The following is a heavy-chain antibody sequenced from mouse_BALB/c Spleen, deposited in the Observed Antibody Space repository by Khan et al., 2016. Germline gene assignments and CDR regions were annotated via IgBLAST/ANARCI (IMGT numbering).Heavy chain of an antibody. CDR3: TRREGV. Sequence: QVQLQQSGPQLVRPGASVKISCKASGYSFTSYWIHWVKQRPGQGLDWIGMIDPSDSETKLDQNFRDKATLTVDKSSRTAYMQLSSPTSEDSAIXYCTRREGVWGQGTTLTVSS. CDR1: GYSFTSYW. V-gene: IGHV1S126*01. D-gene: IGHD3-3*01. CDR2: IDPSDSET. J-gene: IGHJ2*01.